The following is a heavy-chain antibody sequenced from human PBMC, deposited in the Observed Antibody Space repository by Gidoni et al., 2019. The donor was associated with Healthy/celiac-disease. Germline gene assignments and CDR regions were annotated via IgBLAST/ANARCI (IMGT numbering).Heavy chain of an antibody. D-gene: IGHD3-22*01. J-gene: IGHJ3*02. CDR1: GGSFSGYY. V-gene: IGHV4-34*01. Sequence: QVQLQQWGAGLLKPSETLSLTCAVYGGSFSGYYWGWIRQPPGKGLEWIGEINPSGSTNYNPFLKSRVTISVDTSNNQFSLKLSSVTAAYTAVYYCARVGHTYYYGSSGSGAFDIWGQGTMVTVSS. CDR3: ARVGHTYYYGSSGSGAFDI. CDR2: INPSGST.